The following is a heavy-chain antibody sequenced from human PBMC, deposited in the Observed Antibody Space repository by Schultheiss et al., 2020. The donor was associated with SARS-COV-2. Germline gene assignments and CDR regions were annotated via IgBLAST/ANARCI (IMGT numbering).Heavy chain of an antibody. CDR3: ARDAQSSGRFDFDY. CDR2: MNPNSGNT. Sequence: ASVKVSCKASGYTFTSYDINWVRQATGQGLEWMGWMNPNSGNTGYAQKLQGRVTMTRDTSASTAYMELSSLRSEDTAVYYCARDAQSSGRFDFDYWGQGTLVTVSS. CDR1: GYTFTSYD. D-gene: IGHD3-10*01. V-gene: IGHV1-8*01. J-gene: IGHJ4*02.